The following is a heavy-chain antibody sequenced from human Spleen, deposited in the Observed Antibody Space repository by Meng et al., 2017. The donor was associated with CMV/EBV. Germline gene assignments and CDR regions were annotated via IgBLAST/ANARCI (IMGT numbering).Heavy chain of an antibody. Sequence: GESLKISCAASGFTFSSYSMNWVRQAPGKGLEWVSSISSSSSYIYYADSVKGRFTISRDNAKNSLYLQMNSLRVEDTAVYYCARDKDYYGSGRMDVWGQGTTVTVSS. D-gene: IGHD3-10*01. CDR2: ISSSSSYI. CDR3: ARDKDYYGSGRMDV. CDR1: GFTFSSYS. J-gene: IGHJ6*02. V-gene: IGHV3-21*01.